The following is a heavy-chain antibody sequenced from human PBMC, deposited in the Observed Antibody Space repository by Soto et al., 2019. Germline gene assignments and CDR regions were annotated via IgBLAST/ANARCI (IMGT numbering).Heavy chain of an antibody. CDR2: INGGNAYT. Sequence: QVQLVQSGAEVKKPGASVKVSCKASGYTFTNYAMHWVRQAPGQRLEWMGWINGGNAYTKYSQRFQGRVTITRDTSASTVYMELSSLRSEDTAVYYCAREQSPSGDSCYEYWGQGALGTVSS. CDR3: AREQSPSGDSCYEY. J-gene: IGHJ4*02. CDR1: GYTFTNYA. V-gene: IGHV1-3*01. D-gene: IGHD2-15*01.